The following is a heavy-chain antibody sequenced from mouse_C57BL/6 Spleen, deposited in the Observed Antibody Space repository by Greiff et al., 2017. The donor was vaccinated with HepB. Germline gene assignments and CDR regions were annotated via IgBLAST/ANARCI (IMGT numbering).Heavy chain of an antibody. J-gene: IGHJ1*03. CDR1: GYTFTDYY. CDR3: ARSYDYEGWYFDV. CDR2: INPNNGGT. D-gene: IGHD2-4*01. Sequence: EVQLQQSGPELVKPGASVKISCKASGYTFTDYYMNWVKQSHGKSLEWIGDINPNNGGTSYNQKFKGKATLTVDKSSSTAYMELRSLTSEDSAVYYCARSYDYEGWYFDVWGTGTTVTVSS. V-gene: IGHV1-26*01.